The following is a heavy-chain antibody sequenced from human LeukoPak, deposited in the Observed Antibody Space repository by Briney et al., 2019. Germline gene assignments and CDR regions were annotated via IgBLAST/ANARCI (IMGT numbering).Heavy chain of an antibody. V-gene: IGHV3-23*01. CDR3: AKDAPRSSGWFFLDY. CDR1: GFTFSSFD. J-gene: IGHJ4*02. Sequence: GGSLRLSCSASGFTFSSFDTVWVRQAPGKGLEWVSGISHSGDRTYYADSVKGRFTISRDNSKSALFLQMNSLTAEDTAIYYCAKDAPRSSGWFFLDYWGQGTLVTVPS. CDR2: ISHSGDRT. D-gene: IGHD6-19*01.